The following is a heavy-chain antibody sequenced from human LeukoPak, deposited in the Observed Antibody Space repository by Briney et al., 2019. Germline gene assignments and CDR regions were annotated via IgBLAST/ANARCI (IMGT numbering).Heavy chain of an antibody. V-gene: IGHV1-18*01. J-gene: IGHJ4*02. CDR1: GYIFTNYA. Sequence: ASVKVSCKASGYIFTNYAIHWVRQAPGQGLEWIGWINPYNGNTNYAQKFQGRVTMTTVTSTSTAYMEVTNLRSDDTAVYYCARAVSVTTPYFDYWGQGSLVTVSS. D-gene: IGHD4-17*01. CDR2: INPYNGNT. CDR3: ARAVSVTTPYFDY.